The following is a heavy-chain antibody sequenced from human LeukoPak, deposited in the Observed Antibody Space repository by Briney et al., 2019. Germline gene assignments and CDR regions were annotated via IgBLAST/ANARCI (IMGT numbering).Heavy chain of an antibody. CDR3: AKDGAWLRFDD. CDR2: IKQDGSEK. CDR1: GFTFSSYW. D-gene: IGHD5-12*01. Sequence: GGSLRLSCAASGFTFSSYWMSWVRQAPGKGLEWVANIKQDGSEKYYVDSVRGRFSISRDDLKNTVYLQMKNLTAEDTAVYYCAKDGAWLRFDDWGQGILVTVSS. V-gene: IGHV3-7*03. J-gene: IGHJ4*02.